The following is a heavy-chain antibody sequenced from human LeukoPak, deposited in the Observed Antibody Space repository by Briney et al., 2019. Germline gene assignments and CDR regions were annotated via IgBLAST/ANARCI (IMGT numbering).Heavy chain of an antibody. Sequence: ASVKVSCKASGYTFTSYDINWVRQATGQGLGWMGWMNPNSGNTGYAQKFQGRVTMTRNTSISTAYMELSSLRSEDTAVYYCARVGIIVGADFDYWGQGTLVTVSS. D-gene: IGHD1-26*01. CDR3: ARVGIIVGADFDY. CDR2: MNPNSGNT. J-gene: IGHJ4*02. V-gene: IGHV1-8*01. CDR1: GYTFTSYD.